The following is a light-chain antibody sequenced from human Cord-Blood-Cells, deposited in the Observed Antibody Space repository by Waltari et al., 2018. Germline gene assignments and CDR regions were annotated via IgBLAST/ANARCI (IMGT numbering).Light chain of an antibody. CDR3: VLYMGSGISV. CDR2: STN. J-gene: IGLJ2*01. CDR1: SGSVSTRYY. V-gene: IGLV8-61*01. Sequence: QPVVTQEPSFSVSPGGTVTLTCGLSSGSVSTRYYPSWYQHTPGQAPRTLIYSTNTRSSGVPDRFSGSILGNKAALTITGAQADDESDYYCVLYMGSGISVFGGGTKLTVL.